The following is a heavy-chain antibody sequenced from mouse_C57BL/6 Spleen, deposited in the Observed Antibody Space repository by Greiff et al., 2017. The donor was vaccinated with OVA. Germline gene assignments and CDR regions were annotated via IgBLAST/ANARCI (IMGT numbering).Heavy chain of an antibody. CDR1: GFSFTSYA. D-gene: IGHD1-1*01. V-gene: IGHV2-9-1*01. Sequence: VQLQESGPGLVAPSQSLSITCTVSGFSFTSYAISWVRQPPGKGLEWLGVIWTGGGTNYNSALKSRLSISKDNSKSQVFLKMNSLQTDDTARYYCARNYGYGSSYGYFDVWGTGTTVTVSS. CDR3: ARNYGYGSSYGYFDV. CDR2: IWTGGGT. J-gene: IGHJ1*03.